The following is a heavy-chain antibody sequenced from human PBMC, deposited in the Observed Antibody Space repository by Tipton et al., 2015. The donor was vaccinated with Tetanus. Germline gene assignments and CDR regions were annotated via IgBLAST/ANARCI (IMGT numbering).Heavy chain of an antibody. CDR2: INPNGNT. CDR3: ARLIYGSGSYYYDL. Sequence: QMQLVQSGAEVRKPGASVQVSCRGSGYSFTNYYIHWVRQAPGQGPEWMGWINPNGNTKYARKFEGSVTMSIDTSISTVYLELSRLTSEDTAVYYCARLIYGSGSYYYDLWGQGTLVTVSS. J-gene: IGHJ5*02. D-gene: IGHD3-10*01. CDR1: GYSFTNYY. V-gene: IGHV1-2*04.